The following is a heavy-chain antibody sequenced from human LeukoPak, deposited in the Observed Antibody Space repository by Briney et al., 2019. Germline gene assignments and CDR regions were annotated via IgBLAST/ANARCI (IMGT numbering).Heavy chain of an antibody. Sequence: GASVRLSCTASGYTFTSYDINWVRQATGHGLEWMRWMNPNSGNTGYAQKFQGRVTITRNTSISTAYMELSSLRSEDTAVYYCARGGVGAETFDYWGQGTLVTVSS. CDR3: ARGGVGAETFDY. J-gene: IGHJ4*02. CDR1: GYTFTSYD. D-gene: IGHD1-26*01. CDR2: MNPNSGNT. V-gene: IGHV1-8*03.